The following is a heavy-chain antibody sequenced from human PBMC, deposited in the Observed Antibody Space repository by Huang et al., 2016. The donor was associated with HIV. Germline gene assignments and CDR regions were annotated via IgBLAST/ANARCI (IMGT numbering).Heavy chain of an antibody. CDR3: ARSEVLVTAVPFDH. CDR2: IYPAASET. Sequence: EVQLVQSEAEVKKPGESLKISCRGSGYSFTNYWIGWVRQRPGEGLEWMGVIYPAASETRYSPSFQGQVTFSADKSTRTAYLQWSSLQASDTAIYYCARSEVLVTAVPFDHWGQGTLVTVSS. V-gene: IGHV5-51*03. J-gene: IGHJ4*02. CDR1: GYSFTNYW. D-gene: IGHD2-21*02.